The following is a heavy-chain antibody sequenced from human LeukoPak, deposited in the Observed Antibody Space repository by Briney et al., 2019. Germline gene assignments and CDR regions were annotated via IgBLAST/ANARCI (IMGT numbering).Heavy chain of an antibody. CDR3: AREAGYDFWSGYYLGSVDP. J-gene: IGHJ5*02. V-gene: IGHV3-33*01. Sequence: GGSLRLSCAASGFTFSSYGMHWVRQAPGKGLEWVAVIWYDGSNKYYADSVKGRFTISRDNSKNTLYLQMNSLRAEDTAVYYCAREAGYDFWSGYYLGSVDPWGQGTLVTVSS. CDR2: IWYDGSNK. D-gene: IGHD3-3*01. CDR1: GFTFSSYG.